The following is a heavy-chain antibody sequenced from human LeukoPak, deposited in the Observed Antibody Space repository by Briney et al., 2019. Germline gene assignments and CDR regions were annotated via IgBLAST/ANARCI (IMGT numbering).Heavy chain of an antibody. D-gene: IGHD6-19*01. J-gene: IGHJ5*02. V-gene: IGHV4-61*01. CDR2: IYYSGST. CDR1: GGSISSSSYY. Sequence: SETLSLTCTVSGGSISSSSYYWGWIRQPPGKGLEWIGYIYYSGSTNYNPSLKSRVTISVDTSKNQFSLKLSSVTAADTAVYYCARDPGSGWWKNWFDPWGQGTLVTASS. CDR3: ARDPGSGWWKNWFDP.